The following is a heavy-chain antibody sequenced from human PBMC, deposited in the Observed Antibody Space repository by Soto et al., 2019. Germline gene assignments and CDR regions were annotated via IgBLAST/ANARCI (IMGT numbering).Heavy chain of an antibody. V-gene: IGHV3-21*01. CDR3: ARGDYTGSAFDI. D-gene: IGHD2-21*01. J-gene: IGHJ3*02. CDR1: GFTFSSYS. CDR2: ISSSSSYV. Sequence: EVQLVESGGGLVKPGGSLRLSCAASGFTFSSYSMNWVRQAPGKGLEWVSSISSSSSYVYYADSVKGRFTISRDNAKNSLYLQMNSLRAEDTAVYYCARGDYTGSAFDIWGRGTMVTVSS.